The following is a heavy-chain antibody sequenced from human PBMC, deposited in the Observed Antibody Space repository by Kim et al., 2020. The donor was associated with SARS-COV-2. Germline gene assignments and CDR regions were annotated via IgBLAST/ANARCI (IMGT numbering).Heavy chain of an antibody. J-gene: IGHJ6*02. CDR2: T. Sequence: TDYAAPVKGRFTISRDDSKNTLYLQMNSLKTEDTAVYYCSTGGKGRGMDVWGQGTTVTVSS. V-gene: IGHV3-15*01. D-gene: IGHD3-10*01. CDR3: STGGKGRGMDV.